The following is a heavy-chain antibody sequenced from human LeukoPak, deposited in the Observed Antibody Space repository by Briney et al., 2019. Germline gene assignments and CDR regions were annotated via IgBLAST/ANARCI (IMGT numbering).Heavy chain of an antibody. CDR1: YDSISSYY. CDR2: IYYSGST. CDR3: ARDPRARRFDY. Sequence: SETPSLTCTVAYDSISSYYWSWIRQPPGKGLEWIGNIYYSGSTYYNPSLKSRVTISVDTSKNQFSLKLSSVTAADTAVYYCARDPRARRFDYWGQGTLVTVSS. V-gene: IGHV4-59*12. J-gene: IGHJ4*02.